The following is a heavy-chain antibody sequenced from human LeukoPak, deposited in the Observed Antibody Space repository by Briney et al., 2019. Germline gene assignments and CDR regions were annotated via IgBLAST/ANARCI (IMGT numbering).Heavy chain of an antibody. D-gene: IGHD5-24*01. V-gene: IGHV4-34*01. J-gene: IGHJ4*02. CDR2: INHSGST. CDR1: GGSFSGYY. Sequence: SETLRLTCAVYGGSFSGYYRSWIRQPPGKGLEWIGEINHSGSTNYNPSLKSRVTISVDTSKNQFSLKLSSVTAADTAVYYCARGGGGDGYKRLFDYWGQGTLVTVSS. CDR3: ARGGGGDGYKRLFDY.